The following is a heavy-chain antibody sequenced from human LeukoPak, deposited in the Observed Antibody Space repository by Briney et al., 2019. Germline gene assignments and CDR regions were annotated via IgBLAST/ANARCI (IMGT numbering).Heavy chain of an antibody. CDR3: ARDSGHAVLVPRGFDI. Sequence: SVKVSCKASGGNFNNFAVTWVRQAPGQGLVWVGRIIPLSGTANFAQEFQGRVSITADKSTSTAYMELRSLRSEDTAVYYCARDSGHAVLVPRGFDIWGQGTMVTVSS. J-gene: IGHJ3*02. CDR2: IIPLSGTA. CDR1: GGNFNNFA. D-gene: IGHD2-8*02. V-gene: IGHV1-69*06.